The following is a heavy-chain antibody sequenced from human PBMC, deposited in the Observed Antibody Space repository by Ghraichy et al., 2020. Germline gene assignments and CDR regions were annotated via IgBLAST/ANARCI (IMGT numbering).Heavy chain of an antibody. CDR2: IYYSGST. J-gene: IGHJ6*02. CDR1: RDSVSSASFY. V-gene: IGHV4-61*01. CDR3: GRDHCNGGNCYSAYYGMDI. D-gene: IGHD2-15*01. Sequence: GSLRLSCTVSRDSVSSASFYWSWIRQPPGKGLEWIGNIYYSGSTHYNPSLNSRAVISVDTSTKQFSLRLSSVTAADSAVYYCGRDHCNGGNCYSAYYGMDIWGQGTTVTVSS.